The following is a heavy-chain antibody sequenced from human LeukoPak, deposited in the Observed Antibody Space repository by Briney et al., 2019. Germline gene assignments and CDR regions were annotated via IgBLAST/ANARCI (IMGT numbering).Heavy chain of an antibody. V-gene: IGHV4-38-2*01. CDR3: ASKPFLSGSFDY. Sequence: SETLSLTCAVSGYSISSGYYWGWIRQRPGKGLEWIGSIYHSGSTYYNPSLKSRVTISVDTSKNQFSLNLSSVTAADTAVYYCASKPFLSGSFDYWGQGTLVTVSS. D-gene: IGHD1-26*01. J-gene: IGHJ4*02. CDR1: GYSISSGYY. CDR2: IYHSGST.